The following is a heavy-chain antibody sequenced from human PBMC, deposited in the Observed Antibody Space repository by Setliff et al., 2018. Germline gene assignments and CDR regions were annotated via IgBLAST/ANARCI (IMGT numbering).Heavy chain of an antibody. J-gene: IGHJ4*02. V-gene: IGHV4-61*08. D-gene: IGHD3-3*01. Sequence: SETLSLTCTVSGGSIDSGDYYWNWIRQPPGKGLEWIGYKSTRGDTNSNPSLRSRLTMSLDTSRRQFSLNLTSVTAADTGVYYCARLNLWSGFWYFTLWGQGTPVTVSS. CDR1: GGSIDSGDYY. CDR3: ARLNLWSGFWYFTL. CDR2: KSTRGDT.